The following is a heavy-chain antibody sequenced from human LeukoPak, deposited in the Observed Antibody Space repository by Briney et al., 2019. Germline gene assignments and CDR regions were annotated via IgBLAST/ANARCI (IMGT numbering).Heavy chain of an antibody. CDR2: IYYSGNT. CDR3: AKYSYGSGSYSFLD. CDR1: GGSISSGDYY. Sequence: SETLSLTCSVSGGSISSGDYYWRWIRQPPGKGVEWVGYIYYSGNTYFNPSLKSRVTISVDTSKKQFSLKLSSVTAADTAVYYCAKYSYGSGSYSFLDWGQGTLVTVSS. D-gene: IGHD3-10*01. V-gene: IGHV4-30-4*08. J-gene: IGHJ1*01.